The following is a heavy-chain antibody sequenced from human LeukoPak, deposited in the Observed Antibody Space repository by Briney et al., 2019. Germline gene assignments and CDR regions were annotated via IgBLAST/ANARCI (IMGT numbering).Heavy chain of an antibody. CDR2: IIPIFGTA. Sequence: SVKVSCKASGGTFSSYAISWVRQAPGQGLGWMGGIIPIFGTANYAQKFQGRVTITTDESTSTAYMELSSLRSEDTAVYYCARSPAWLQLYYFDYWGQGTLVTVSS. CDR1: GGTFSSYA. J-gene: IGHJ4*02. D-gene: IGHD5-24*01. CDR3: ARSPAWLQLYYFDY. V-gene: IGHV1-69*05.